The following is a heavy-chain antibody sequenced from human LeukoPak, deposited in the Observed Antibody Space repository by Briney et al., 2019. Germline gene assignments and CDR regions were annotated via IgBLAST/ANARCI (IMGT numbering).Heavy chain of an antibody. CDR1: GGPLTIPY. Sequence: KTSETLSLTCTVSGGPLTIPYWSWIRQPPGRGLEWIGYIYYTGITNYHPSLAGRVTMSLDMSKNLISLNLDSVTAADTAVYYCVRGERCGGDCSSRQQWGQGTLVTVSS. V-gene: IGHV4-59*11. D-gene: IGHD2-21*02. J-gene: IGHJ1*01. CDR2: IYYTGIT. CDR3: VRGERCGGDCSSRQQ.